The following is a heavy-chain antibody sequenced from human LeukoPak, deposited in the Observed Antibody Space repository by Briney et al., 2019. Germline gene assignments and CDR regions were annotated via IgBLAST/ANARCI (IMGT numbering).Heavy chain of an antibody. V-gene: IGHV3-21*04. CDR3: ARDSRHLSSTRGGLKESRGAFFDY. CDR1: GFTFSSYN. D-gene: IGHD6-13*01. CDR2: ITSSSSYT. J-gene: IGHJ4*02. Sequence: GGSLRLSCAASGFTFSSYNMNWVRQAPGKGLEWVSSITSSSSYTFYADSVKGRFTISRDNAKNSLYLQMNSLRAEDTALYYCARDSRHLSSTRGGLKESRGAFFDYWGQGTLVTVSS.